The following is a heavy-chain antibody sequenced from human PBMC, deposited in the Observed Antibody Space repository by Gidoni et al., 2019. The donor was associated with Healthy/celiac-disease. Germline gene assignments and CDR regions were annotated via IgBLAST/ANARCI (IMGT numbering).Heavy chain of an antibody. Sequence: EVQLVESGGGLVQPGRSLRLSCAASGFTFDDYAMHGVRQAPGKGLELVSGISWNSGSIGYADSVKGRFTISRDNAKNSLYLQMNSLRAEDTALYYCAKDNQPGNIAVAGPYYYYGMDVWGQGTTVTVSS. D-gene: IGHD6-19*01. CDR3: AKDNQPGNIAVAGPYYYYGMDV. CDR1: GFTFDDYA. J-gene: IGHJ6*02. V-gene: IGHV3-9*01. CDR2: ISWNSGSI.